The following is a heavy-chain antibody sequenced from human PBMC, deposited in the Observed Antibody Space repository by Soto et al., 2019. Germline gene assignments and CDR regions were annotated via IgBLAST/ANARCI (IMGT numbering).Heavy chain of an antibody. D-gene: IGHD3-3*01. V-gene: IGHV4-31*03. CDR1: GGSISSGGYY. CDR2: IYYSGST. J-gene: IGHJ5*02. CDR3: ARVGKSGYYKYNWFDP. Sequence: PSETLSLTCTVSGGSISSGGYYWSWIRQHPGKGLEWIGYIYYSGSTYYNPSLRSRVTISVDTSKNQFSLKLSFVTAADTAVYYCARVGKSGYYKYNWFDPWGQGTLVTVSS.